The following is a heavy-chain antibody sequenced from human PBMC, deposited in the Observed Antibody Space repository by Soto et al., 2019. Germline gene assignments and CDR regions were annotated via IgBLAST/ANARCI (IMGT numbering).Heavy chain of an antibody. CDR1: GFTFCDYY. CDR3: AGGSRSEAFDI. Sequence: GGSLRLSCAASGFTFCDYYMNWVRQAPGKGLEWVSSISSSSTIYYADSVKGRFTISRDNAKNSLYLQMNSLRDEDTAVYYCAGGSRSEAFDIWGQGTMVTVSS. J-gene: IGHJ3*02. D-gene: IGHD1-26*01. V-gene: IGHV3-48*02. CDR2: ISSSSTI.